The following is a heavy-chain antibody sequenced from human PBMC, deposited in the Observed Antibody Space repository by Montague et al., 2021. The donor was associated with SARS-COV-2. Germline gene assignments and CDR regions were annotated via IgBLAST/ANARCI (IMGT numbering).Heavy chain of an antibody. D-gene: IGHD6-13*01. J-gene: IGHJ5*02. V-gene: IGHV2-70*11. CDR2: IDWDDDK. Sequence: PAQVKPTQTLTLTCTFSGFSLSTSGMCVSWIRQPPGKALEWLARIDWDDDKYYSTSLKTRLTISKDTSKNQVVLTVANMDPVDTATYYCARILVAAAGSPFDPWGQGTLVTVSS. CDR1: GFSLSTSGMC. CDR3: ARILVAAAGSPFDP.